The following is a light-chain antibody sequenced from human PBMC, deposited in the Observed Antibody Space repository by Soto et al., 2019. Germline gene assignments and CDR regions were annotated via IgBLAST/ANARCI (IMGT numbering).Light chain of an antibody. CDR2: RDS. CDR1: NIGSKN. CDR3: QVWDSSDVV. Sequence: SYELTQPLSVSVALGQTARITCGGNNIGSKNVHWYQQKPGQATVLVIYRDSNRPSGIPERFSGSNSGNTATLTISRAQAGDEADYYCQVWDSSDVVFGGGTKLTVL. J-gene: IGLJ2*01. V-gene: IGLV3-9*01.